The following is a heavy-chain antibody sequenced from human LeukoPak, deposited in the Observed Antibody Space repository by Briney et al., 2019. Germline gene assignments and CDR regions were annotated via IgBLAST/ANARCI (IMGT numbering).Heavy chain of an antibody. CDR1: GFTFSSYE. D-gene: IGHD2-2*01. CDR2: ISSSSGNK. CDR3: ARESCSSTSCSYFDS. V-gene: IGHV3-48*03. Sequence: GGSLRLSCAASGFTFSSYEMNWVRQAPGKGLEWVSYISSSSGNKYYADSVKGRFTISRDNAKNSLYLQMSSLRAEDTAVYYCARESCSSTSCSYFDSWGQGTLVTVSS. J-gene: IGHJ4*02.